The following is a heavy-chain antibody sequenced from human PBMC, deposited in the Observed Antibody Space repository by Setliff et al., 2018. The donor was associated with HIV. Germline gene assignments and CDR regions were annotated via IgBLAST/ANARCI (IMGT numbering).Heavy chain of an antibody. Sequence: PGGSLRLSCAASGFTFRTYRMTWVRQAPSKGLEWVSFLSSTNKYINYADSVKGRFTISRDNAKNSLYLQMNGLRAEDTAIYYCTRVHSAYDVFAFDLWGQGTMVTVSS. CDR3: TRVHSAYDVFAFDL. D-gene: IGHD5-12*01. V-gene: IGHV3-21*01. CDR2: LSSTNKYI. CDR1: GFTFRTYR. J-gene: IGHJ3*01.